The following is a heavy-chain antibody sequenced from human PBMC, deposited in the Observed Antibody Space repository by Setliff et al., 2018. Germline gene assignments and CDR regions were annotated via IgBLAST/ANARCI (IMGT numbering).Heavy chain of an antibody. CDR3: AKDRSRDYDDSSGYDH. CDR1: GFTFTNYW. J-gene: IGHJ4*02. D-gene: IGHD3-22*01. CDR2: IYPGDSDT. Sequence: PGESLKISCKGSGFTFTNYWIGWVRQMPGKGLEWMGVIYPGDSDTRYSPSFQGRVTISADKSISTAYLQWSSLKASDTAMYYCAKDRSRDYDDSSGYDHWGQGTLVTVSS. V-gene: IGHV5-51*01.